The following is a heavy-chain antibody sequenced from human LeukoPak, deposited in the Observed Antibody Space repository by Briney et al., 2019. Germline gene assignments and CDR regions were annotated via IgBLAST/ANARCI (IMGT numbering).Heavy chain of an antibody. CDR2: IYPGDSDT. D-gene: IGHD3-10*01. CDR1: GFTFTNYW. Sequence: RLGESLKISCKGSGFTFTNYWIGWVRPMPGKGLEWMGIIYPGDSDTKYSLSFQGHVTISADKSTTTAYLEWSSLKATDTAMYYCAKTAEYFGEFPFDYWGQGTLVTVSS. CDR3: AKTAEYFGEFPFDY. J-gene: IGHJ4*02. V-gene: IGHV5-51*01.